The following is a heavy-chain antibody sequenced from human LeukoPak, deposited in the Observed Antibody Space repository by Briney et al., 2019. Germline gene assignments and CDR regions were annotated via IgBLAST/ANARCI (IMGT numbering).Heavy chain of an antibody. D-gene: IGHD2-15*01. V-gene: IGHV4-59*01. CDR1: GDSISDYY. Sequence: PSETLSLTCIVSGDSISDYYWTWIRQPPGKGLEWIGYIYNSGSTNYNPSLKSRVTISVDTSKNQFSLKLSSVTAADTAVYYCARDRYCSGGRCYSGRFDPWGQGTLVTVSS. CDR3: ARDRYCSGGRCYSGRFDP. CDR2: IYNSGST. J-gene: IGHJ5*02.